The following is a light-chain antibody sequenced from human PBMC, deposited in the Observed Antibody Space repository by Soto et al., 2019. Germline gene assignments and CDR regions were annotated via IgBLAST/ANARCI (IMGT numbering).Light chain of an antibody. Sequence: IVMTQSPATLSVSPGERATLSCRAGQTIYSNVAWYQQRPGQAPRLLLYRASTRATGVPARFSGSGSGPEFTLTPSRLQSEDFALYYCQQYQNLRTFGKGTKVDLK. CDR2: RAS. V-gene: IGKV3-15*01. J-gene: IGKJ1*01. CDR1: QTIYSN. CDR3: QQYQNLRT.